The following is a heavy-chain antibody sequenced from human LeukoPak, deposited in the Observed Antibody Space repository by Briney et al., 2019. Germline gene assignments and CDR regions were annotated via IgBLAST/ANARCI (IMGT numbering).Heavy chain of an antibody. CDR1: GFTFSSYA. D-gene: IGHD1-26*01. J-gene: IGHJ4*02. Sequence: PGGSLRLSCAASGFTFSSYAMSWVRQAPGKGLEWVSAISGSGGSAYYADSVKGRFTISRDNSKNTLYLQMNSLRAEDTAVYYCAKVSGSYYGAYDYWGQGTLVTVSS. CDR3: AKVSGSYYGAYDY. CDR2: ISGSGGSA. V-gene: IGHV3-23*01.